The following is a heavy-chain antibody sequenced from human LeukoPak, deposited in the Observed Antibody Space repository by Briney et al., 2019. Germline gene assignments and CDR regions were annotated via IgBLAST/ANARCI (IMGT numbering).Heavy chain of an antibody. CDR2: IYYSGRT. Sequence: PSETLSLTCTVSGGSISSSSYYWGWIRQPPGKGLEWIGSIYYSGRTYYNPSLKSRVTISVDTSKNQFSLKLSSVTAADTAVYYCARRGITFIGVVINVRDYYYYMDVWGKGTTVTVSS. CDR1: GGSISSSSYY. CDR3: ARRGITFIGVVINVRDYYYYMDV. V-gene: IGHV4-39*01. J-gene: IGHJ6*03. D-gene: IGHD3-3*01.